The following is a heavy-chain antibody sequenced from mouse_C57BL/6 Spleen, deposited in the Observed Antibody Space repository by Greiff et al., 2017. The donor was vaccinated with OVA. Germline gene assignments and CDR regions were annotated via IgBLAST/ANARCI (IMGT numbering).Heavy chain of an antibody. CDR2: ISDGGSYT. J-gene: IGHJ2*01. Sequence: EVKLQESGGGLVKPGGSLKLSCAASGFTFSSYAMSWVRQTPEKRLEWVATISDGGSYTYYPDNVKGRFTISRDNAKNNLYLQMSHLKSEDTAMYYCARDPGTYYFDYWGQGTTLTVSS. D-gene: IGHD2-14*01. CDR3: ARDPGTYYFDY. CDR1: GFTFSSYA. V-gene: IGHV5-4*01.